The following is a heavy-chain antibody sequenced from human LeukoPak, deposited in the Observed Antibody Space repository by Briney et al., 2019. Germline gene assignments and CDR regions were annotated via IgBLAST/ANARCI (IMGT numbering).Heavy chain of an antibody. D-gene: IGHD3-10*01. CDR1: GFTFSSYA. Sequence: QSGGSLRLSCAASGFTFSSYAMSWDRQAPGKGLEWVANIKQDGSEKYYVDSVKGRFTISRDNAKNSLYLQMNSLRAEDTAVYYCARERGSGSYHPFDPWGQGTLVTVSS. CDR2: IKQDGSEK. V-gene: IGHV3-7*01. J-gene: IGHJ5*02. CDR3: ARERGSGSYHPFDP.